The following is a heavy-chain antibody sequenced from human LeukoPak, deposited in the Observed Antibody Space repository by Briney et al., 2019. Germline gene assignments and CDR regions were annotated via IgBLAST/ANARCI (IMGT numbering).Heavy chain of an antibody. J-gene: IGHJ5*02. V-gene: IGHV4-34*01. CDR1: GYSISSGYY. Sequence: RPSETLSLTCAVSGYSISSGYYWSWIRQPPGKGLEWIGEINHSGSTNYNPSLKSRVTISVDTSKNQFPLKLSSVTAADTAVYYCARGLKSRVVPAAMGTRTPFDPWGQGTLVTVSS. CDR2: INHSGST. D-gene: IGHD2-2*01. CDR3: ARGLKSRVVPAAMGTRTPFDP.